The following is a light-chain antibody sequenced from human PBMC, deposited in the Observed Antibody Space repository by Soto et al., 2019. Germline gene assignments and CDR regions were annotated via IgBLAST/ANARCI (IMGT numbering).Light chain of an antibody. V-gene: IGLV2-23*02. Sequence: QSALTQPASVSGSPGQSITISCTGTSSDVGSYNLVSWYQQHPGKAPKLMIYEVSERPSGVSNRFSGSKSGNTASLTISGLQAEDEADYYCCSYAGSYTYVFGTGTKLTVL. CDR3: CSYAGSYTYV. J-gene: IGLJ1*01. CDR1: SSDVGSYNL. CDR2: EVS.